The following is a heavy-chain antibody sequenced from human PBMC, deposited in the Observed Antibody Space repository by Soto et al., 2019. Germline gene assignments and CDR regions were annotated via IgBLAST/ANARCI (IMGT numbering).Heavy chain of an antibody. D-gene: IGHD3-3*01. Sequence: SETLSLTCAVYGGSFSGYYWSWIRQPPGKGLEWIGEINHSGSTNYNPSLKSRVTISVDTSKNQFSLKLSSVTAADTAVYYCARGRPLLRFLEWLLFDPWGQGTLVTVSS. CDR1: GGSFSGYY. V-gene: IGHV4-34*01. CDR3: ARGRPLLRFLEWLLFDP. J-gene: IGHJ5*02. CDR2: INHSGST.